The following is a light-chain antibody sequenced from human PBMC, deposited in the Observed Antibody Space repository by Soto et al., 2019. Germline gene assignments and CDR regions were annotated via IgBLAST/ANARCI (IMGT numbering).Light chain of an antibody. V-gene: IGKV1-39*01. CDR1: QNIYRC. Sequence: DIQMTQSPSSLSAYVGDRVTITCRASQNIYRCLNWYQQKPGNAPKLLIYGASNLQSGVPPRFSGSESGTHFTLTISSLQPEDFATYYCQQIDAAPVTFGQGTKVEIK. CDR2: GAS. J-gene: IGKJ1*01. CDR3: QQIDAAPVT.